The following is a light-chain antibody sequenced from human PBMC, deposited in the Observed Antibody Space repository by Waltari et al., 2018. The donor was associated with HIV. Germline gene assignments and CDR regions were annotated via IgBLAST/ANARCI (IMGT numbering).Light chain of an antibody. V-gene: IGKV3D-11*01. CDR2: GAS. CDR1: QAVNIY. J-gene: IGKJ2*01. CDR3: QHRSSWLPYT. Sequence: EVVLTQSPGTLSLSPGERATLSCRASQAVNIYLAWYQQKSGQAPRLLMFGASARAAGIPERFTGSGSGTDFTLTISSLEPEDFAVYYCQHRSSWLPYTFGQGTKLEIK.